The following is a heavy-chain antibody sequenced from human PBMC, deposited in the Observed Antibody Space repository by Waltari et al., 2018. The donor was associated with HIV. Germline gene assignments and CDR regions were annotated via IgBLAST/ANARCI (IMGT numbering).Heavy chain of an antibody. CDR1: GFTFSDSY. V-gene: IGHV3-11*06. J-gene: IGHJ5*02. D-gene: IGHD2-15*01. Sequence: QVQLVESGGGLVKPGGSLRLSCVASGFTFSDSYMSWIRQAPGGGLGWIADIGNSPGATQYAESLKGRSTISRDDAKNSLFLQMNSLRVEDTPVYYGARDQGPSHSLGWYWFDPWGQGISVTVSS. CDR3: ARDQGPSHSLGWYWFDP. CDR2: IGNSPGAT.